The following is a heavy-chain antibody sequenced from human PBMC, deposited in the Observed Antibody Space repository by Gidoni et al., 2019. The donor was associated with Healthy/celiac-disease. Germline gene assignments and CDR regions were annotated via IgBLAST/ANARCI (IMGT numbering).Heavy chain of an antibody. CDR2: IRSKAYGGTI. CDR3: TRDVVGSYGSGSNFDY. V-gene: IGHV3-49*04. D-gene: IGHD5-18*01. CDR1: GFTFGSYA. J-gene: IGHJ4*02. Sequence: EVQLVESGGGLVQLGRSLRLACTTSGFTFGSYAMSGVRQGPGKGLEWVGFIRSKAYGGTIEYAASVKCRFTISRDDSKSIAYLQMNSLKTEDTAVYYCTRDVVGSYGSGSNFDYWGQGTLATVSS.